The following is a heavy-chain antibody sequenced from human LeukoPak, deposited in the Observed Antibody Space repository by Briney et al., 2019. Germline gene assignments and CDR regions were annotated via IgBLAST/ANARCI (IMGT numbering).Heavy chain of an antibody. V-gene: IGHV4-39*01. Sequence: PSETLSLTCTVSGGSISSSSYYWGWIRQPPGKGLEWIGSIYYSGSTYYNPSLKSRVTTSVDTSKNQFSLKLSSVTAADTAVYYRARQIFGVVPFFDYWGQGTLVTVSS. CDR3: ARQIFGVVPFFDY. CDR2: IYYSGST. CDR1: GGSISSSSYY. J-gene: IGHJ4*02. D-gene: IGHD3-3*01.